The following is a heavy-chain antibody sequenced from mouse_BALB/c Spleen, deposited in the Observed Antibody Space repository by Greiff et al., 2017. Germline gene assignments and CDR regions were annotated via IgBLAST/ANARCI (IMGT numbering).Heavy chain of an antibody. CDR3: ARPSYDGGFFAY. V-gene: IGHV5-12-1*01. D-gene: IGHD1-2*01. J-gene: IGHJ3*01. CDR1: GFAFSSYD. CDR2: ISSGGGST. Sequence: EVHLVESGGGLVKPGGSLKLSCAASGFAFSSYDMSWVRQTPEKRLEWVAYISSGGGSTYYPDTVKGRFTISRDNAKNTLYLQMSSLKSEDTAMYYCARPSYDGGFFAYWGQGTLVTVSA.